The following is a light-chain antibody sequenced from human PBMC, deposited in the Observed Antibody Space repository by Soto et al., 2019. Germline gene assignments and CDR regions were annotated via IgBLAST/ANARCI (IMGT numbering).Light chain of an antibody. J-gene: IGLJ2*01. CDR1: SSDVGAYNS. V-gene: IGLV2-14*03. CDR2: DVS. Sequence: ALTQPASVSGSPGQSITLSCTGTSSDVGAYNSVSWYQQHPGKAPKLMIYDVSNRPSRVSNRFSGSKSGNTISLTISGLQAEDEADYYCSSFTTGSHVLFGGGTKLTVL. CDR3: SSFTTGSHVL.